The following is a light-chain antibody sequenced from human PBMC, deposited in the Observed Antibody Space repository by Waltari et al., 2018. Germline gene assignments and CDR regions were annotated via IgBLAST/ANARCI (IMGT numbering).Light chain of an antibody. CDR2: AAS. Sequence: EIVLTQSPATLSLSPWDIATLPCRASQSCSRFLVWYQQNPGQAPRLLSYAASNRATGIPARFSGSGSGTDFTLTISSLEPEDFAVYYCQQHTHWPLTFGGGTKVEIK. V-gene: IGKV3-11*01. CDR1: QSCSRF. J-gene: IGKJ4*01. CDR3: QQHTHWPLT.